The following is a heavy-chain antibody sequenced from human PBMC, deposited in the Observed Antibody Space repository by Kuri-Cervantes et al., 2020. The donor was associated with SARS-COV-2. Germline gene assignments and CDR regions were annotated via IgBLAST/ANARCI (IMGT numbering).Heavy chain of an antibody. CDR2: IYSGGST. Sequence: GESLKISCTASGFTVSSNYMSWVRQAPGKGLEWVSVIYSGGSTYYADSVKGRFTISRDNSKNTLYLQMNSLRAEDTAVYYCAKGVTVTLFWYFDLWGRGTLVTVSS. J-gene: IGHJ2*01. D-gene: IGHD4-11*01. CDR1: GFTVSSNY. CDR3: AKGVTVTLFWYFDL. V-gene: IGHV3-53*01.